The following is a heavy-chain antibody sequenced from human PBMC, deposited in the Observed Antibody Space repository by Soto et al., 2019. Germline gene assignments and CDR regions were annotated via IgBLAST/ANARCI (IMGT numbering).Heavy chain of an antibody. D-gene: IGHD6-19*01. CDR1: GVTFSRYC. J-gene: IGHJ1*01. CDR2: INSDGSST. V-gene: IGHV3-74*01. CDR3: ARGIDSSCCLHAEYFQH. Sequence: EVQLVESGGGLCQPGGSLRLSCAASGVTFSRYCMHWVRQAPGKVLVWVSRINSDGSSTSYADYVKGRFTISRDNAKNTLYLQMNSLRAEDTAVYYCARGIDSSCCLHAEYFQHWGQGTLVTVSS.